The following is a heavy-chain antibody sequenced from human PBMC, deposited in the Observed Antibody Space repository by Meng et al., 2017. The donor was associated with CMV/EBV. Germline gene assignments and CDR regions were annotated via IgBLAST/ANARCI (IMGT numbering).Heavy chain of an antibody. CDR1: GFTVSGNH. V-gene: IGHV3-53*01. CDR3: SYRYYFDY. D-gene: IGHD3-16*02. J-gene: IGHJ4*02. CDR2: INNDDST. Sequence: LSLTCAASGFTVSGNHVSWVRQAPGKGLEWISVINNDDSTHYVDSVKGRFTISRDDSKNTLYLQMNSLRAKDTAVYYCSYRYYFDYWGQGTMVTVSS.